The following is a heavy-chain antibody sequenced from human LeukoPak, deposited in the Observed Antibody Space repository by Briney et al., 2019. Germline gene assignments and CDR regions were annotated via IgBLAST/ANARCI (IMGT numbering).Heavy chain of an antibody. D-gene: IGHD6-19*01. V-gene: IGHV3-23*01. CDR1: GFSFSSHA. CDR2: ISGSGSNT. Sequence: GGSLRLSCEASGFSFSSHAMSWVRQAPGKGLEWVLAISGSGSNTYYADSVKGRFTISRDNSESTLYLQMNSLRVEDTAVYYCAKGPLIEVAGTTWDYWGQGTLVTVSS. J-gene: IGHJ4*02. CDR3: AKGPLIEVAGTTWDY.